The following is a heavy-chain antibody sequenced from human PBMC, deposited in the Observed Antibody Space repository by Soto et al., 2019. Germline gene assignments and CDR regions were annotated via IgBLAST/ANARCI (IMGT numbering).Heavy chain of an antibody. CDR3: AKDLYYYDFSLDDS. CDR2: VSYDGSIE. CDR1: GFTFSSYA. J-gene: IGHJ5*02. V-gene: IGHV3-30*04. D-gene: IGHD3-16*01. Sequence: GGSLRLSCTGSGFTFSSYAMHWVRLAPGKGLEWVAVVSYDGSIENYADSVGGRFTISRDNSKNTVFLQMNSLRVEDTAVYYCAKDLYYYDFSLDDSWGQGTLVTVSS.